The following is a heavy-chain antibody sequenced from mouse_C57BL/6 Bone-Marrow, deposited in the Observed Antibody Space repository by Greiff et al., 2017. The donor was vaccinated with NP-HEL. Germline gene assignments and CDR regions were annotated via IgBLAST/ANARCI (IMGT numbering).Heavy chain of an antibody. CDR3: ARSVSGYAMDY. Sequence: QVQLQQSGAELVKPGASVKLSCTASGFNIKDYYMHWVKQRPGQGLEWIGWIYPGSGNTKYNEKFKGKATLTVDTSSSTAYMQLSSLTSEDSAVYFCARSVSGYAMDYWGQGTSVTVSS. D-gene: IGHD6-2*01. CDR2: IYPGSGNT. V-gene: IGHV1-84*01. CDR1: GFNIKDYY. J-gene: IGHJ4*01.